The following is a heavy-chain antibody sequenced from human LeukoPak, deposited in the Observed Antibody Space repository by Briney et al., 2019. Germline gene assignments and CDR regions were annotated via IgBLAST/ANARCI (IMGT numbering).Heavy chain of an antibody. CDR2: IWYDGSKK. V-gene: IGHV3-33*08. CDR1: GFTFDDYG. Sequence: PGGSLRLSCAASGFTFDDYGMSWVRQAPGKGLEWVAAIWYDGSKKVYADSVKGRFTISRDDSENALYLQMNSLRAEDTALYYCARDYCSTSFCYDNWGQGTLVTVSS. J-gene: IGHJ4*02. CDR3: ARDYCSTSFCYDN. D-gene: IGHD2-2*01.